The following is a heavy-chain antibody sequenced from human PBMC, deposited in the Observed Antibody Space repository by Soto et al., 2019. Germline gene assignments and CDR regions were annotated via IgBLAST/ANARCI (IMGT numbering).Heavy chain of an antibody. CDR2: ISSSSSYI. J-gene: IGHJ6*02. CDR1: GFPFSSYN. Sequence: GSLTLSCATSGFPFSSYNMNLVRPAPGKGLEWVSSISSSSSYIYYADSVKGRFTISRDNAKNSLYLQMNSLRAEDTAVYYCARDIPALYGMDVWGQGTTVTVS. V-gene: IGHV3-21*01. D-gene: IGHD2-2*01. CDR3: ARDIPALYGMDV.